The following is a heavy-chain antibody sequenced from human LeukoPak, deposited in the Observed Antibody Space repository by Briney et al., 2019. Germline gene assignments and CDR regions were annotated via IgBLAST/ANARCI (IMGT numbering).Heavy chain of an antibody. CDR3: SRVGTTATFYFDY. CDR1: GFTFSSYS. CDR2: ISSSSSYI. D-gene: IGHD5-12*01. J-gene: IGHJ4*02. Sequence: GGSLRLSCAASGFTFSSYSMNWVRQAPGKGLEWVSSISSSSSYIYYADSVKGRFTISRDNAKNPLYLQMNSLRAEDTALYYCSRVGTTATFYFDYWGQGTLVTVSS. V-gene: IGHV3-21*01.